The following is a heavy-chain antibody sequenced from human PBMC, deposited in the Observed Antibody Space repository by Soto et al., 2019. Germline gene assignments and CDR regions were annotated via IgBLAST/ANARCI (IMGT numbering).Heavy chain of an antibody. D-gene: IGHD2-8*02. CDR1: GFSLTTSGVG. V-gene: IGHV2-5*02. CDR2: IFWDDDK. Sequence: ESGPTLVNPTQTLTLTCSFSGFSLTTSGVGVGWVRQSPEKTLEWLALIFWDDDKRYSPSLRSRLTIAKDTSKNQVVLTLTNVEPVDTATYYGARILTATGGHFDSWGQGALVTVSS. J-gene: IGHJ4*02. CDR3: ARILTATGGHFDS.